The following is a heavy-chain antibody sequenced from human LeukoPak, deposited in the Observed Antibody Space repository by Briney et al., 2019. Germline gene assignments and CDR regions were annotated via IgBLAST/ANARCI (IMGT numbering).Heavy chain of an antibody. V-gene: IGHV3-33*01. CDR1: GFTFNSFG. D-gene: IGHD1-26*01. Sequence: GGSLRLSCAASGFTFNSFGMHWVRQAPGKGLEWVAVIWYDGSNKYYVDSVKGRFTISRDNSKNTLYLQMNSLRAEDTAVYYCARVLAGATYFDYWGQGTLVTVSS. CDR3: ARVLAGATYFDY. J-gene: IGHJ4*01. CDR2: IWYDGSNK.